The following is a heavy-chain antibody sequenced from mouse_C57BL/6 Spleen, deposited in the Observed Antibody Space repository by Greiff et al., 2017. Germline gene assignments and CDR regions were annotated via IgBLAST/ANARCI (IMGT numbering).Heavy chain of an antibody. Sequence: EVKLMESGPELVKPGASVKMSCKASGYTFTDYNMHWVKQSHGKSLEWIGYINPNNGGTSYNQKFKGKATLTVNKSSSTAYMELRSLTSEDSAVYYCANWAYAMDYWGQGTSVTVSS. J-gene: IGHJ4*01. V-gene: IGHV1-22*01. CDR3: ANWAYAMDY. CDR1: GYTFTDYN. CDR2: INPNNGGT. D-gene: IGHD4-1*01.